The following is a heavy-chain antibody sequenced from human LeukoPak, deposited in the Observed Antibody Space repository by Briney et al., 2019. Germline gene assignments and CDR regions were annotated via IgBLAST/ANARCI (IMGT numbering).Heavy chain of an antibody. V-gene: IGHV1-69*04. J-gene: IGHJ4*02. CDR1: GGTFSSYA. D-gene: IGHD3-10*02. CDR3: AADDLLFVY. CDR2: IIPMLGTV. Sequence: ASVKVSCKASGGTFSSYAINWVRQAPGQGLEWMGRIIPMLGTVNYAQKFQGRVTIIADKFTSTAYMEPSSLRSEDTAMYYCAADDLLFVYWGQGTLVTVSS.